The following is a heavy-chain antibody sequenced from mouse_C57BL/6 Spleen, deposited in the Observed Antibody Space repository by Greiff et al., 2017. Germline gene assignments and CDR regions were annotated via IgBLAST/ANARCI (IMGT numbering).Heavy chain of an antibody. J-gene: IGHJ1*03. CDR3: AREHYYGEYFDV. D-gene: IGHD1-2*01. CDR1: GYSITSGYY. Sequence: ESGPGLVKPSQSLSLTCSVTGYSITSGYYWHWIRQFPGNKLEWMGYISYDGSNNYNPSLKNRISITRDTSKNQFFLKLNSVTTEDTATYYCAREHYYGEYFDVWGTGTTVTVSS. CDR2: ISYDGSN. V-gene: IGHV3-6*01.